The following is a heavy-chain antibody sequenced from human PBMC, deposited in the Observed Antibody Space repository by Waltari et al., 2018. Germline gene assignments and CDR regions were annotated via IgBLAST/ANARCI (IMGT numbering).Heavy chain of an antibody. D-gene: IGHD4-17*01. J-gene: IGHJ4*03. Sequence: EVRLAESGAVVVQPGVYLRLYCAASGLTSDDYTMQWGREAERKGLGWVSLIGWDGGSPYYDDAMTGSFTTARDNSTHSLDLQIHSLRPVYTALYACAKGSAICCDYVVGFDYWGHGTLVTVSS. V-gene: IGHV3-43*01. CDR2: IGWDGGSP. CDR1: GLTSDDYT. CDR3: AKGSAICCDYVVGFDY.